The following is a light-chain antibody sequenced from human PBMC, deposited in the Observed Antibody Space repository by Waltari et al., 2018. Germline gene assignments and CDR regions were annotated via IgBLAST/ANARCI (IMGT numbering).Light chain of an antibody. CDR2: WAS. V-gene: IGKV4-1*01. CDR1: HSILSGSNNESY. Sequence: DVVMTQSPDSLTASLGERATINCQSSHSILSGSNNESYLAWYQHKPGQPPKLLIYWASSRASGVPDRFSGSKSGTLASLAIAGLQAEDEADYFCQSFDTGLGGSVFGPGT. CDR3: QSFDTGLGGSV. J-gene: IGKJ3*01.